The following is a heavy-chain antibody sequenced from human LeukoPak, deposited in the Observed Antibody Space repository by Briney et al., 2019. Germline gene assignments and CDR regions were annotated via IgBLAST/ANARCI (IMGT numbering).Heavy chain of an antibody. J-gene: IGHJ3*02. CDR2: ISGLGDNT. CDR1: GFTFTTYA. Sequence: GRSLRLSCAASGFTFTTYAMSWVRQAPGKGLEWVSGISGLGDNTYYVDSVKGRFTISRDNAKNTQYLQINSLRVEDTAVYYCARDSVHDAFDIWGQGTMVTVSS. V-gene: IGHV3-23*01. CDR3: ARDSVHDAFDI. D-gene: IGHD5/OR15-5a*01.